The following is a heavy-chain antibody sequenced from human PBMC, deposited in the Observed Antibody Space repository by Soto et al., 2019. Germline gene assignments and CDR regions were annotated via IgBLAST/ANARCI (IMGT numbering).Heavy chain of an antibody. V-gene: IGHV3-21*01. CDR2: ISSSSSYI. Sequence: GGSLRLSCAASGFTFSSYAMSWVRQAPGKGLEWVSSISSSSSYIYYADSVKGRFTISRDNAKNSLYLQMNSLRAEDTAVYYCAKGRSVGFTYYYYGMDAWGQGTTVTVSS. J-gene: IGHJ6*02. CDR3: AKGRSVGFTYYYYGMDA. CDR1: GFTFSSYA. D-gene: IGHD2-15*01.